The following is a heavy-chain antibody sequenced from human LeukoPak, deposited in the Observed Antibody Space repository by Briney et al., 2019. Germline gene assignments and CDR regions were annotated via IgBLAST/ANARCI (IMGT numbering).Heavy chain of an antibody. CDR1: GFTFSDYY. D-gene: IGHD2-21*02. V-gene: IGHV3-11*03. CDR3: TRLVGDWGHDY. CDR2: ISSGSSYT. J-gene: IGHJ4*02. Sequence: GGSLRLSCAASGFTFSDYYMSWIRQAPGKGLEWVSYISSGSSYTNYADSVKGRFTISRDNAKNSLYLQMNSLRAEDTAVYYCTRLVGDWGHDYWGQGTLVTVSS.